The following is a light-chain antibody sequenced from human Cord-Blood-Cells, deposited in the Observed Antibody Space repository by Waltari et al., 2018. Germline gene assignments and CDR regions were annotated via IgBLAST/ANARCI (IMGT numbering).Light chain of an antibody. CDR3: QQNNTWPPLT. J-gene: IGKJ4*01. CDR1: QSVSSN. Sequence: EIVMTQSPATLSVSPGERATLSCRASQSVSSNLAWYQQKPGQAPRLLIYGASTRATGIPARFSGSGSGTGFTLTISNLQSEDFAVYYCQQNNTWPPLTFGGGTKVEI. CDR2: GAS. V-gene: IGKV3-15*01.